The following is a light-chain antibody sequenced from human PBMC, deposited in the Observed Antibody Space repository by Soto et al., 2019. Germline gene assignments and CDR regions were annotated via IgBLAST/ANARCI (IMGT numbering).Light chain of an antibody. J-gene: IGLJ2*01. CDR2: EVT. V-gene: IGLV2-8*01. Sequence: QSVLTQPPSASGSPGQSVTISCTGAGSVSWYQQQPGRAPKLIIYEVTKRPSGVPDRFSGSKSGSTASLTVSGLQDEDEADYYCYSYGGGNNFVFGGGTKLPVL. CDR1: GS. CDR3: YSYGGGNNFV.